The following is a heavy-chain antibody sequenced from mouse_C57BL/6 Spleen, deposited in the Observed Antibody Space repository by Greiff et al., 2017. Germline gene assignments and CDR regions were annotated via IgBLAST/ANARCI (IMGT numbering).Heavy chain of an antibody. V-gene: IGHV5-6*01. CDR2: ISSDGSYT. J-gene: IGHJ4*01. D-gene: IGHD1-1*01. Sequence: EVKLMESGGDLVKPGGSLKLSCAASGFTFSSYGMSWVRQTPDKRLEWVATISSDGSYTYYPDSVKGRFTISRDNAKNTLYLQMSSLKSEDTAMYYCASLITTVVATSPYYSMDYWGQGTSVTVSS. CDR1: GFTFSSYG. CDR3: ASLITTVVATSPYYSMDY.